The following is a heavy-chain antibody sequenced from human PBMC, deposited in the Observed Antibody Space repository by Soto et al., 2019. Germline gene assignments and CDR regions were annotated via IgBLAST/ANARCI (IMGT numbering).Heavy chain of an antibody. J-gene: IGHJ4*02. CDR2: IYYSGST. CDR1: GCSVSSGSYY. V-gene: IGHV4-61*01. Sequence: SETLSLTCTVSGCSVSSGSYYWSWIRQPPGKGLEWIGYIYYSGSTNYNPSLKSRVTISVDTSKNQFSLKLSSVTAADTAVYYCARVRWEDYYDSSGYPDYWGQGTLVTVSS. D-gene: IGHD3-22*01. CDR3: ARVRWEDYYDSSGYPDY.